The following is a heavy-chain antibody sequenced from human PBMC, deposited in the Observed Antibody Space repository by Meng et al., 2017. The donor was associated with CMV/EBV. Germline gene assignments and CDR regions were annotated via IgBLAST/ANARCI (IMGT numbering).Heavy chain of an antibody. Sequence: KVSCKGSGYSFTSYWIGWVRQMPGKGLEWMGIIYPGDSDTRYSPSFQGQVTISADTSISTAYLQWSSLKASDTAMYYCARAPYDFWSGYYKNGMDVWGQGTTVTVSS. CDR2: IYPGDSDT. D-gene: IGHD3-3*01. J-gene: IGHJ6*02. V-gene: IGHV5-51*01. CDR1: GYSFTSYW. CDR3: ARAPYDFWSGYYKNGMDV.